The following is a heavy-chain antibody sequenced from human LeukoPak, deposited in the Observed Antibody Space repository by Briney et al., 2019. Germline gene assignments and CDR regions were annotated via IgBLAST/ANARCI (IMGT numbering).Heavy chain of an antibody. CDR1: GYTFTNND. V-gene: IGHV1-2*02. Sequence: ASVKVSCKASGYTFTNNDVHWVRQAPGQGLEWMGWINPNSGGTNYAQKFQGRVTMTRDTSISTAYMELSRLRSDDTAVYYCARDHHDYYYDSSGPYAYYWGQGTLVTVSS. J-gene: IGHJ4*02. CDR2: INPNSGGT. D-gene: IGHD3-22*01. CDR3: ARDHHDYYYDSSGPYAYY.